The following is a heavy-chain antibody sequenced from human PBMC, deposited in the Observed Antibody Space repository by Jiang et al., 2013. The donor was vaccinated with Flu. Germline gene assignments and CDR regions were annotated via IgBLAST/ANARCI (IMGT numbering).Heavy chain of an antibody. D-gene: IGHD5-18*01. CDR3: ARARYSYGAPLGDFDY. CDR2: IYYSGST. V-gene: IGHV4-59*01. CDR1: GGSISSYY. J-gene: IGHJ4*02. Sequence: PGLVKPSETLSLTCTVSGGSISSYYWSWIRQPPGKGLEWIGYIYYSGSTNYNPSLKSRVTISVDTSKNQFSLKLSSVTAADTAVYYCARARYSYGAPLGDFDYWGQGTLVTVSS.